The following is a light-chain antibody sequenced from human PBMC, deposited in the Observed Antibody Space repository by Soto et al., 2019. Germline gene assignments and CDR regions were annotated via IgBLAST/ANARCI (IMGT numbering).Light chain of an antibody. CDR1: SGHNTYS. Sequence: QPVLTQSPSASASLGASVKLTCTLSSGHNTYSIAWHQQQPEKGPRYLMKLNSDGTYIKGDGIPDRLSGSSSGAERYLTISGLQSDDEADYYCQTWGTGVPVFGGGTKLTVL. CDR2: LNSDGTY. J-gene: IGLJ2*01. CDR3: QTWGTGVPV. V-gene: IGLV4-69*01.